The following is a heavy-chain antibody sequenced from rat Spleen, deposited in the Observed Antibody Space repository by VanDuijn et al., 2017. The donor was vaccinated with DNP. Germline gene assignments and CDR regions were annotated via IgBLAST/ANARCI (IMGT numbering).Heavy chain of an antibody. D-gene: IGHD1-9*01. CDR1: GYSITSNY. CDR3: ARSPTYYGYTYGFPN. CDR2: INSVGSA. V-gene: IGHV3-3*01. J-gene: IGHJ3*01. Sequence: EVQLQESGPGLVKPSQSLSLTCSVTGYSITSNYWGWIRKFPGNKLEWMGNINSVGSANFNPSLKSRISITRDTSENQFFLQINSVTTEDTATYYCARSPTYYGYTYGFPNWGQGTLVTVSS.